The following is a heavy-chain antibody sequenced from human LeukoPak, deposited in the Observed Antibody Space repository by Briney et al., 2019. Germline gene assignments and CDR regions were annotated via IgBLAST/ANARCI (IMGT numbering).Heavy chain of an antibody. J-gene: IGHJ4*02. CDR3: ASHKGQGY. V-gene: IGHV1-2*02. CDR2: INPKSGDT. Sequence: ASVNVSCKASGYTFTGYYVHWVRQAPGQGLEWMGWINPKSGDTSYAQNFQGRVTVTRDTSISTAYMELGSLTFDDTAVYYCASHKGQGYWGQGTLVTVSS. CDR1: GYTFTGYY.